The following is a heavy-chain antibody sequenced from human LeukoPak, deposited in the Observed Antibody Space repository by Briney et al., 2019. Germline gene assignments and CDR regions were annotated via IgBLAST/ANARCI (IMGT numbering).Heavy chain of an antibody. V-gene: IGHV1-2*02. CDR2: INPNTGGT. CDR3: SRSSAAAGAVGY. CDR1: GYSFTAHY. Sequence: ASVKVSCKASGYSFTAHYIHWVRQAPGQAFEWMGCINPNTGGTNCALKFQGRVTMTSDTSTTTAYMGLSSLSSDDTAVYFCSRSSAAAGAVGYWGQGTLVTVSS. D-gene: IGHD6-13*01. J-gene: IGHJ4*02.